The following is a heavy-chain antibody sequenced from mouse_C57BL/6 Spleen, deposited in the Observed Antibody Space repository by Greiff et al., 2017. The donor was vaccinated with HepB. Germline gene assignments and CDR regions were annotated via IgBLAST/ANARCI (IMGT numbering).Heavy chain of an antibody. J-gene: IGHJ1*03. V-gene: IGHV1-64*01. CDR2: IHPNSGST. D-gene: IGHD2-4*01. CDR1: GYTFTSYW. Sequence: QVQLQQPGAELVKPGASVKLSCKASGYTFTSYWMHWVKQRPGQGLEWIGMIHPNSGSTNYNEKFKSKATLTVDKSSSTAYMQLSSLTSEDSAVYYCARKGYDYDWYFDVWGTGTTVTVSS. CDR3: ARKGYDYDWYFDV.